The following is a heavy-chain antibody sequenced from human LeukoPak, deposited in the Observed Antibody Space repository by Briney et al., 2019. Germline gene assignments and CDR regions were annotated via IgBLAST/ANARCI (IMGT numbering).Heavy chain of an antibody. J-gene: IGHJ6*02. V-gene: IGHV3-11*04. CDR2: TSSSGNTK. CDR1: GISFTDYY. Sequence: GGSLRLSCAASGISFTDYYMNWIRQSPGKGLEWISYTSSSGNTKYYADSVKGRFTISRDNAKNSLYLQMNSLRAEDTAVYYCARSGSRGYYYGMDVWGQGTTVTVSS. CDR3: ARSGSRGYYYGMDV. D-gene: IGHD6-13*01.